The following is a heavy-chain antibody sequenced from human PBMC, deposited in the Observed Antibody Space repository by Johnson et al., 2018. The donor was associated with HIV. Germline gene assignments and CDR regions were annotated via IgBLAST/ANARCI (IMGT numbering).Heavy chain of an antibody. V-gene: IGHV3-66*01. CDR3: ARDHSRDEAFDI. CDR2: LSSGGST. CDR1: GFTVSTNY. D-gene: IGHD5-24*01. Sequence: VQLVESGGGLVQPGGSLRLSCAVSGFTVSTNYMSWVRQTPGKGLEWVSVLSSGGSTYYADSVKGRFTISRDNSKNTLYLQMNSLRDEDTAGYYCARDHSRDEAFDIWGQGTMVTVSS. J-gene: IGHJ3*02.